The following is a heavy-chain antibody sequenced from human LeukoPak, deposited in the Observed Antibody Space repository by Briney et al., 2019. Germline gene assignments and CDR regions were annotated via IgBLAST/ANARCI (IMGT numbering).Heavy chain of an antibody. Sequence: GESLKISCKGSGYSFINYWIGWVRQMPGKGLEWMGIIYPGNSDTRYSPSFQGQVTISADKSITTAYLQWRSLKASDTAMYYCARWGTVTRFIVDYWGQGTLVTVSS. CDR2: IYPGNSDT. J-gene: IGHJ4*02. V-gene: IGHV5-51*01. D-gene: IGHD4-17*01. CDR1: GYSFINYW. CDR3: ARWGTVTRFIVDY.